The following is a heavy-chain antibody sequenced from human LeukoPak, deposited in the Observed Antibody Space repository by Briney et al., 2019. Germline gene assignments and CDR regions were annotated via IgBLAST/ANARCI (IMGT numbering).Heavy chain of an antibody. CDR1: GFTFSDYY. Sequence: PGGSLRLSCAASGFTFSDYYMSWVRQSPGKGLECVSVIYSGGSTYYADSANGRFTISRDNSRNALFFHMNALRADDTALYFCASARDYCGSAECYEYFQHWGQGTLVTVSS. V-gene: IGHV3-53*01. CDR3: ASARDYCGSAECYEYFQH. J-gene: IGHJ1*01. D-gene: IGHD2-21*01. CDR2: IYSGGST.